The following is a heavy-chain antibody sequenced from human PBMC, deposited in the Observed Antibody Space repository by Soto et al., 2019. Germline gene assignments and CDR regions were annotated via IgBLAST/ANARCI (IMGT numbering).Heavy chain of an antibody. CDR1: GYTFTSYY. V-gene: IGHV1-46*01. Sequence: ASVKVSCKASGYTFTSYYMHWVRQAPGQGLEKMGIINPSGGSTSYAQKFQGRVTMTRDTSTSTVYMELSSLRSEDTAVYYCARDPAYYDFWSGYYKYYYYYYGMDVWGQGTTVTVSS. J-gene: IGHJ6*02. D-gene: IGHD3-3*01. CDR2: INPSGGST. CDR3: ARDPAYYDFWSGYYKYYYYYYGMDV.